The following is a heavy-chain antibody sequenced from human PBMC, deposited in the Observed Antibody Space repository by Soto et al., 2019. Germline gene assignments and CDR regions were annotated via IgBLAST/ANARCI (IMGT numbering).Heavy chain of an antibody. Sequence: SVKVSCNASAGTFPHYALSWVRQAPGQGLEWMGGIIPVLATTTYAQKFQGRVSISADESTSTAYIELSSLNSEDTAVYYCACNWGNSLRNWLAPWGQGTLVTVSS. CDR1: AGTFPHYA. D-gene: IGHD7-27*01. J-gene: IGHJ5*02. V-gene: IGHV1-69*13. CDR3: ACNWGNSLRNWLAP. CDR2: IIPVLATT.